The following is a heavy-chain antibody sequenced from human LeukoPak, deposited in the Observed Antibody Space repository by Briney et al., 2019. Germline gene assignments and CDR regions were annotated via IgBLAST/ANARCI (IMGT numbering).Heavy chain of an antibody. J-gene: IGHJ4*02. D-gene: IGHD3-10*01. CDR3: AAPVSEAWAGY. Sequence: GGSLRLFCAASGFTFSSYAMSWVRQAPGKGLEWVSAISGSGGSTYYADSVKGRFTISRDNSKNTLYLQMNSLRAEDTAVYCCAAPVSEAWAGYWGQGTLVTVSS. V-gene: IGHV3-23*01. CDR2: ISGSGGST. CDR1: GFTFSSYA.